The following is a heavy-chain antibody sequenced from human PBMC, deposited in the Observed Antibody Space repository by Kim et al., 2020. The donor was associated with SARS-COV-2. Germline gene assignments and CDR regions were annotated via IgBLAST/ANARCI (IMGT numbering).Heavy chain of an antibody. CDR2: INPNLDNA. CDR1: GYTFSSYA. D-gene: IGHD1-1*01. J-gene: IGHJ4*02. CDR3: ARDGSLALDY. Sequence: SVKVSCKASGYTFSSYAINWVRQAPGQGLEWMGRINPNLDNAYYAQKFQGRVTMTADTSTNTAYMELSSLRSEDTAVYYCARDGSLALDYWGQGTLGT. V-gene: IGHV1-69*04.